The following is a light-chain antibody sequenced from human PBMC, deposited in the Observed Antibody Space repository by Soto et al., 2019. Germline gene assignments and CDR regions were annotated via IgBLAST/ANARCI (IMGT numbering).Light chain of an antibody. J-gene: IGKJ1*01. CDR3: QEYNCYAWR. V-gene: IGKV1-5*03. CDR1: QSISSW. Sequence: DIQMTQTPATLAASVKDRVTITCRASQSISSWLAWYQQRPGKAPKLLIYKASSLQSAVPSRFSGSGSGTEFTLTIRCLQPDGFAPYYCQEYNCYAWRLGEGTKVDIK. CDR2: KAS.